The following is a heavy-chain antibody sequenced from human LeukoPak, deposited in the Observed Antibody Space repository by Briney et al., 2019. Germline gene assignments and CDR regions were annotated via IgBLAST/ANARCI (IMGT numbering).Heavy chain of an antibody. V-gene: IGHV2-5*02. CDR1: GFSLSTSGVG. D-gene: IGHD6-13*01. CDR2: IYWDDDK. J-gene: IGHJ4*02. CDR3: ARAIAAAGTGVFDY. Sequence: ESGPTLVKPTQTLTLTCTFSGFSLSTSGVGVGWIRQPPGKALEWLALIYWDDDKRYSPSLKSRLTITKDTSKNQVVLTMTNMDPVDTATYYCARAIAAAGTGVFDYWGQGTLVTVSS.